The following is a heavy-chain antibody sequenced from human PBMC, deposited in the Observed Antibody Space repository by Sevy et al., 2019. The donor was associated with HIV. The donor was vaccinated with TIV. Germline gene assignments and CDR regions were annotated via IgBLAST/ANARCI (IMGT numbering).Heavy chain of an antibody. J-gene: IGHJ5*02. Sequence: GGSLRLSCAASGFTFSNAWMSWVRQAPGKGLEWVGRIKSKTDGWTTDYAAPVKGRFTISRDDSKNTLYLQMNSLKTEDTAVYYCTTDPPGGVDPWGQGTLVTVSS. CDR3: TTDPPGGVDP. V-gene: IGHV3-15*01. D-gene: IGHD6-25*01. CDR1: GFTFSNAW. CDR2: IKSKTDGWTT.